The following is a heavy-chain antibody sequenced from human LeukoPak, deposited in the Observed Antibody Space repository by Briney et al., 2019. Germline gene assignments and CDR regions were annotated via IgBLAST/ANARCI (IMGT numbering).Heavy chain of an antibody. V-gene: IGHV4-34*01. CDR2: INHSGST. CDR3: ARRIRIAAAGTKGMDV. D-gene: IGHD6-13*01. J-gene: IGHJ6*02. Sequence: PSETLSLTCAVYGGSFSGYYWSWIRQPPGKGLEWIGEINHSGSTNYNPSLKSRVTISVDTSKNQFSLKLSSVTAADTAVYYCARRIRIAAAGTKGMDVWGQGTTVTVSS. CDR1: GGSFSGYY.